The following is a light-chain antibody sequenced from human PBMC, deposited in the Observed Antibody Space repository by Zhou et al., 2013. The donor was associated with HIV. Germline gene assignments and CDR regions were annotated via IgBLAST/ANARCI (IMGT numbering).Light chain of an antibody. Sequence: DIQLTQSPSTLSASVGDRVTITCRASQSIDIWLAWYQQKPGKAPKLLIYKASTLDSGVPSRFSGSRSGTEFTLTINSLQPDDFATYYCQLYNSYFMYSFGQGTKLEIK. CDR1: QSIDIW. CDR3: QLYNSYFMYS. CDR2: KAS. J-gene: IGKJ2*03. V-gene: IGKV1-5*03.